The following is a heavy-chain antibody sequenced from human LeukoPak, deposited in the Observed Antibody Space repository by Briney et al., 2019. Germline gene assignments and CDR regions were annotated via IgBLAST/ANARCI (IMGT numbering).Heavy chain of an antibody. Sequence: ASVKVSCKASGYTFTSYGISWVRQAPGQGLEWMGWISAYNGNTNYAQKLQGRVTMTTDTSTSTAYMELRSLRSDDTAVYYCARLVGYGSGSYYSSRIRNYFDYGGQGTLVTVSS. V-gene: IGHV1-18*01. D-gene: IGHD3-10*01. CDR1: GYTFTSYG. CDR3: ARLVGYGSGSYYSSRIRNYFDY. J-gene: IGHJ4*02. CDR2: ISAYNGNT.